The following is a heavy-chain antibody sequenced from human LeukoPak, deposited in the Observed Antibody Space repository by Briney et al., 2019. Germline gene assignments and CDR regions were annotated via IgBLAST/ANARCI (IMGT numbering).Heavy chain of an antibody. J-gene: IGHJ4*02. CDR2: IDWDDDK. Sequence: ESGPTLVNPTQTLTLTCTFSGFSLSTSGMRVGWIRQPPGKALEWLARIDWDDDKFYSTSLKTRLTISKDTSKNQVVLTLTNVDPVDTATYFCARIASGTNFDYWGQGTLVTVSS. V-gene: IGHV2-70*04. D-gene: IGHD1-1*01. CDR1: GFSLSTSGMR. CDR3: ARIASGTNFDY.